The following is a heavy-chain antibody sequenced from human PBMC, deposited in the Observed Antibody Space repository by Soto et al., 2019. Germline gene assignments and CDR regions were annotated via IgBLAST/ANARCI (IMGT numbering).Heavy chain of an antibody. Sequence: QVQLVQSGAEVKKPGASVKVSCKASGYTFTSYGISWVRQAPGQGLEWMGWISAYNGNTNYAQKLQGRVTMTTDTTTSTAYMELRSLRSDDTAVYYCARVRAAASFQYYYYGMDVWGQGTTVTVSS. CDR1: GYTFTSYG. CDR3: ARVRAAASFQYYYYGMDV. V-gene: IGHV1-18*01. D-gene: IGHD6-13*01. J-gene: IGHJ6*02. CDR2: ISAYNGNT.